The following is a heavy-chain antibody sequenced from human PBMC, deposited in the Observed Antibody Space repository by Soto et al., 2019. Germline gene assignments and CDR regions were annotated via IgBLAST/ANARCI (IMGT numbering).Heavy chain of an antibody. CDR2: ISSSSSTI. D-gene: IGHD6-13*01. V-gene: IGHV3-48*01. CDR1: GFTFSSYS. Sequence: EVQLVESGGGLVQPGGSLRLSCAASGFTFSSYSMNWVRQAPGKGLEWVSYISSSSSTIYYADSVKGRFTISRDNAKNSLYLQMNSLRAEDTAVYYCARDHSSSWFPPIFSGDYWGQGTLVTVSS. J-gene: IGHJ4*02. CDR3: ARDHSSSWFPPIFSGDY.